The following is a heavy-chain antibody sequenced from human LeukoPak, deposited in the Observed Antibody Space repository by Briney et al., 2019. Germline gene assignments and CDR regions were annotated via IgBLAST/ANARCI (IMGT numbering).Heavy chain of an antibody. Sequence: GGSLRLSCAASGFTFSSIAMSWVRQAPDKGLEWVSTISGSGGGTYYADSVKGRFTISRDDSKNTPYLQMNSLRADDTAVYYCAKDLGRYRNNFFDYWGQGNLVTVSS. D-gene: IGHD1-26*01. J-gene: IGHJ4*02. CDR1: GFTFSSIA. CDR3: AKDLGRYRNNFFDY. CDR2: ISGSGGGT. V-gene: IGHV3-23*01.